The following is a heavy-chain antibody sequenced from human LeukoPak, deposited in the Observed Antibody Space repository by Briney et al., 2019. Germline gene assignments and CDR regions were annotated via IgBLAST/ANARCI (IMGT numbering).Heavy chain of an antibody. Sequence: ASVKASCKASGYTFTTHDINWVRQAPGQGLEWMGWMNPNSGNTGFAQKFQGRVTITRNTSISTAYLELSSLRSEGTAVYYCARLVNQFDYVTGRFDYWGQGTLVTVSS. CDR3: ARLVNQFDYVTGRFDY. CDR2: MNPNSGNT. V-gene: IGHV1-8*02. J-gene: IGHJ4*02. CDR1: GYTFTTHD. D-gene: IGHD4-17*01.